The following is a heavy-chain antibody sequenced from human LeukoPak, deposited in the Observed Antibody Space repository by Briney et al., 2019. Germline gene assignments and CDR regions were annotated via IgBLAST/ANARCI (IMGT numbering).Heavy chain of an antibody. CDR1: GFTFDDYA. V-gene: IGHV3-9*01. Sequence: GGSLRLSCAASGFTFDDYAMHWVRQAPGKGLEWVSGIGWNSVSIGYADSVKGRFTISRDNAKNSLYLQMNSLRAEDTALYYCAKERYSSSWYFRGMMAGMDVWGQGTTVTVSS. CDR2: IGWNSVSI. J-gene: IGHJ6*02. CDR3: AKERYSSSWYFRGMMAGMDV. D-gene: IGHD6-13*01.